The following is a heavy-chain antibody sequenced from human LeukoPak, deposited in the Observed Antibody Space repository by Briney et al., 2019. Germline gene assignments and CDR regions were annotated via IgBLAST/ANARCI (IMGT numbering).Heavy chain of an antibody. CDR1: GGSFSAYY. CDR2: INHSGSI. J-gene: IGHJ6*03. V-gene: IGHV4-34*01. CDR3: ARERGRSYGSVPYYYYYMDV. D-gene: IGHD5-18*01. Sequence: SETLSLTRAVYGGSFSAYYWTWIRQPPGKGLEWIGEINHSGSINYNPSLKSRVTISVDTSKNQFSLKLSSVTAADTAVYYCARERGRSYGSVPYYYYYMDVWGKGTTVTVSS.